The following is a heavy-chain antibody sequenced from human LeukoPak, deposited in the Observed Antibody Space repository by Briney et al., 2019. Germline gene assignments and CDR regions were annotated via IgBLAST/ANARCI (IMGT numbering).Heavy chain of an antibody. CDR2: ISSTGGTT. CDR3: ARAIYDYVWGSYRWGAYFDY. Sequence: GGSLRLSCAASGITFSSYGMSWVRQAPGKGLEWVSSISSTGGTTYYADSVKGRFTISRDNSKNTLYLQMNSLRAEDTAVYYCARAIYDYVWGSYRWGAYFDYWGQGTLVTVSS. D-gene: IGHD3-16*02. J-gene: IGHJ4*02. CDR1: GITFSSYG. V-gene: IGHV3-23*01.